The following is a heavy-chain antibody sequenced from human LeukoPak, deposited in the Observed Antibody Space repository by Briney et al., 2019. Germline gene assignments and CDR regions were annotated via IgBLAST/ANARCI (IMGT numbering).Heavy chain of an antibody. Sequence: GGSLRLSCAASGFAVSNNYMTWVRQAPGKGLEWVSVVYKDGSTYYADSVKGRFTISRDNSKNTVYLQMNSLRAEDTAVYYCARGYCSGRSCYMWYSDYWGQGTLVTVSS. J-gene: IGHJ4*02. CDR1: GFAVSNNY. CDR2: VYKDGST. V-gene: IGHV3-53*01. D-gene: IGHD2-15*01. CDR3: ARGYCSGRSCYMWYSDY.